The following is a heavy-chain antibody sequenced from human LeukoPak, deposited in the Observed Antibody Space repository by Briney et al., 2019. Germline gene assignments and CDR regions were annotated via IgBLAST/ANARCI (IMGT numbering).Heavy chain of an antibody. V-gene: IGHV3-23*01. J-gene: IGHJ4*02. CDR2: ISGSGGST. D-gene: IGHD6-13*01. CDR1: GLTFSSYA. CDR3: AKDRGSSWTGYFDY. Sequence: GGSLRLSCAASGLTFSSYAMSWVRQAPGKGLEWVSAISGSGGSTYYADSVKGRFTISRDNSKNTLYLQMNSLRAEDTAVYYCAKDRGSSWTGYFDYWGQGTLVTVSS.